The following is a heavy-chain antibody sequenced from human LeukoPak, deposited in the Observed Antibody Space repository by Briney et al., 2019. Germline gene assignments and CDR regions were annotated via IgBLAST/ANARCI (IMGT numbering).Heavy chain of an antibody. CDR1: GFTFSSYA. J-gene: IGHJ4*02. D-gene: IGHD2-15*01. CDR3: AKGGYIVVVVAGTSGIFDY. Sequence: GGSLRLSCAASGFTFSSYAMSWVRQASGKGLEWVSAISGSGGSTYYADSVKGRFTISRDNSKNTLYLQMNSLRAEDTAVYYCAKGGYIVVVVAGTSGIFDYWGQGTLVTVSS. CDR2: ISGSGGST. V-gene: IGHV3-23*01.